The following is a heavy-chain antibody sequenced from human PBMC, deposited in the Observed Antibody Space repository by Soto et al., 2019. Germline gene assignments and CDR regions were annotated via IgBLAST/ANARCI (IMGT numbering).Heavy chain of an antibody. CDR1: GFTFSNAW. D-gene: IGHD6-6*01. Sequence: NPGGSLRLSCAASGFTFSNAWMSWVRQAPGKGLEWVGRIKSQTNGGTTDYAAPVKGRFAISRDDSKNTVYLQMNSLKTEDTAVYYCTTDDPINKYWGQGTLVTVSS. V-gene: IGHV3-15*01. J-gene: IGHJ4*02. CDR3: TTDDPINKY. CDR2: IKSQTNGGTT.